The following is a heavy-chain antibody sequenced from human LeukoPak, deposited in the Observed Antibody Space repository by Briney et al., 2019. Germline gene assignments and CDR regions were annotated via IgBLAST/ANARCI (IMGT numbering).Heavy chain of an antibody. CDR1: GFTFSNYW. CDR3: ARDLDGGDY. V-gene: IGHV3-7*01. J-gene: IGHJ4*02. Sequence: GGSLRLSCAATGFTFSNYWMSWVRQAPGKGLEWVANIKQDGSEKYYVDSVKGRFTISRDNAKNSLYLQVNSLRAEDTAVYYCARDLDGGDYWGQGTLVTVSS. D-gene: IGHD2-15*01. CDR2: IKQDGSEK.